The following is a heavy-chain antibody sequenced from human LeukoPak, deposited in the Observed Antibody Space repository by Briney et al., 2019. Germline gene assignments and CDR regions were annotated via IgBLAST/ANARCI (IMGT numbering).Heavy chain of an antibody. V-gene: IGHV4-30-2*01. CDR3: ARVGRDSYYYAMDV. CDR1: GGSISSGGYY. Sequence: SETLSLTCTVSGGSISSGGYYWSWIRQPPGKGLEWIGYIYHSGSTYYNPSLKSRVTISVDRSKNQFSLKLSSVTAADTAVYYCARVGRDSYYYAMDVWGQGTTVIVSS. J-gene: IGHJ6*02. D-gene: IGHD1-26*01. CDR2: IYHSGST.